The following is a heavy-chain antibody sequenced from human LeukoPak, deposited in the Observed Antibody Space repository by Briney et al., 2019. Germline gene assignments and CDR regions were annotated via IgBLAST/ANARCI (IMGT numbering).Heavy chain of an antibody. V-gene: IGHV3-7*03. CDR3: ARALTMIVVIMGY. CDR1: GFTFSSYW. D-gene: IGHD3-22*01. J-gene: IGHJ4*02. Sequence: PGGSLRLSCAASGFTFSSYWMNWARQAPGKGLEWVASINHNGNVNYYVDSVKGRFTISRDNAKNSLYLQMSNLRAEDTAVYYCARALTMIVVIMGYWGQGTLVTVSS. CDR2: INHNGNVN.